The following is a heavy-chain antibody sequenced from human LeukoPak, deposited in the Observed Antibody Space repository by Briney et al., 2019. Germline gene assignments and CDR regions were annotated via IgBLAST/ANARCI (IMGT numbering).Heavy chain of an antibody. CDR2: ISSSSNST. Sequence: GGSLRLSCAASGFTFSDYYMSWIRQAPGKGLEWLSYISSSSNSTHYADSVKGRFTISRDNAKKSLYLQMNSLRAEDAAVYCYARVSRGWSFHYWGQGTLVTVSS. D-gene: IGHD6-19*01. CDR3: ARVSRGWSFHY. V-gene: IGHV3-11*06. CDR1: GFTFSDYY. J-gene: IGHJ4*02.